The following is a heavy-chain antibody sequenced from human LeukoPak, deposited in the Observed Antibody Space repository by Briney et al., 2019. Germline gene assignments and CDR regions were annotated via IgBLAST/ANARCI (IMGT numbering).Heavy chain of an antibody. CDR3: AKGVRGIAAADDAFDI. V-gene: IGHV3-30*18. CDR2: ISYDGSNK. J-gene: IGHJ3*02. CDR1: GFTFSSYS. Sequence: GGSLRLSCAASGFTFSSYSMNWVRQAPGKGLEWVAVISYDGSNKYYADSVKGRFTISRDNSKNTLYLQMNSLRAEDTAVYYCAKGVRGIAAADDAFDIWGQGTMVTVSS. D-gene: IGHD6-13*01.